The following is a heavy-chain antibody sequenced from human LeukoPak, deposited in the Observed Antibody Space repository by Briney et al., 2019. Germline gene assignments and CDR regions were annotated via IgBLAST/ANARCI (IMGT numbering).Heavy chain of an antibody. V-gene: IGHV4-59*12. CDR1: GGSISSYY. Sequence: PSETLSLTCTVSGGSISSYYWSWIRQPPGKGLEWIGYIYYSGSTNYNPSLKSRVTISVDTSKNQFSLKLSSVTAADTAVYYCARGWGVSDYWGQGTLVTVSS. CDR2: IYYSGST. J-gene: IGHJ4*02. D-gene: IGHD3-10*01. CDR3: ARGWGVSDY.